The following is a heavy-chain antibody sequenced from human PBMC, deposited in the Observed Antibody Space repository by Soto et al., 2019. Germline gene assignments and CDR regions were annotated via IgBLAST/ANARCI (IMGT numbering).Heavy chain of an antibody. Sequence: GGSLRLSCAASGFSFSDYYMSWIRQAPGKGLEWVSYISSSSSYTNYADSVKGRFTISRDNAKKSLYLQMNSLRAEDTAVYYCARDSRYCSGGSCYSHYGMDVWGQGTTVTV. V-gene: IGHV3-11*06. CDR2: ISSSSSYT. CDR1: GFSFSDYY. CDR3: ARDSRYCSGGSCYSHYGMDV. J-gene: IGHJ6*02. D-gene: IGHD2-15*01.